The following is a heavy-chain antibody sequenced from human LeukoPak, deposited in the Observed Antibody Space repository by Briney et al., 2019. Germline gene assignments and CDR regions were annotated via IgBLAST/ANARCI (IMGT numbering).Heavy chain of an antibody. Sequence: GGSLRLSCAASGFIFSSYSMNWVRQAPGKGLEWVSYISSSSTMYYADSVKGRFSISRDNAKNSLYLQMNSLRAEDTAVYYCARDHHRRLYDSQARDTFDIWGQGTMVIVSS. D-gene: IGHD3-22*01. CDR2: ISSSSTM. J-gene: IGHJ3*02. CDR3: ARDHHRRLYDSQARDTFDI. CDR1: GFIFSSYS. V-gene: IGHV3-48*01.